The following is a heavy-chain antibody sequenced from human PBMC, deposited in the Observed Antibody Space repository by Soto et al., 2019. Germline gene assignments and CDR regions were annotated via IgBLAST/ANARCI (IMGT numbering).Heavy chain of an antibody. Sequence: EVQLVESGGGLVQPGGSLRLSCAASGFTFSSYVMHWVRQAPGKGLEFVSVITNSGGGTYYADSVKGRFTISRANSKNTLYLQMGSLRVEAMAVYYCARRSSTACYDFWGQGTLVTVSS. J-gene: IGHJ4*02. CDR2: ITNSGGGT. CDR1: GFTFSSYV. CDR3: ARRSSTACYDF. D-gene: IGHD2-2*01. V-gene: IGHV3-64*07.